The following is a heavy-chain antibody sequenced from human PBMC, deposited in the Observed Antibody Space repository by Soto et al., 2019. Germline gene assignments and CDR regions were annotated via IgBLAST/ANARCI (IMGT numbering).Heavy chain of an antibody. CDR1: GFTFSSYA. CDR2: ISSNGGST. J-gene: IGHJ6*02. V-gene: IGHV3-64*01. D-gene: IGHD3-10*01. CDR3: ARGRVLLWFGETYGMDV. Sequence: QPGGSLRLSCAASGFTFSSYAMHWVRQAPGKGLEYVSAISSNGGSTYYANSVKGRFTISRDNSKSTLYLQMGSLRAEDMAVYYCARGRVLLWFGETYGMDVWGQGTTVTVSS.